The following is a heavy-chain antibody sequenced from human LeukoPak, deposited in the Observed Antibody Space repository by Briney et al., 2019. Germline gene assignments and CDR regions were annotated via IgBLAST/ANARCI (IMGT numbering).Heavy chain of an antibody. CDR1: GGSISSYY. V-gene: IGHV4-59*08. J-gene: IGHJ3*02. CDR3: ARHSLILGWGSYPGAFDI. CDR2: LSKSGNT. D-gene: IGHD1-26*01. Sequence: SETLSLTCTVSGGSISSYYWSWIRLPPGKGLEWIGYLSKSGNTNYSPSLKGRVTIFGDTSKNQFSLKLTSVTAADTAVYYCARHSLILGWGSYPGAFDIWGQGTMVTVSS.